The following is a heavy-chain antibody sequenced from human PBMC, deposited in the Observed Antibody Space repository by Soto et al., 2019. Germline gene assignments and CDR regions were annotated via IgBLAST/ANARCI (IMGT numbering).Heavy chain of an antibody. CDR1: GDTIITCGYT. J-gene: IGHJ4*02. Sequence: SETLSLTCDVSGDTIITCGYTWAWIRQPPGEALEWIGHTYHSGNPYYNPSLKSRVIISVDRSKNQFSLKLSSVTAADTAVYYCARQMIGYCSGGSCYSFSFCDYWGQGTLVTVSS. CDR3: ARQMIGYCSGGSCYSFSFCDY. CDR2: TYHSGNP. D-gene: IGHD2-15*01. V-gene: IGHV4-30-2*01.